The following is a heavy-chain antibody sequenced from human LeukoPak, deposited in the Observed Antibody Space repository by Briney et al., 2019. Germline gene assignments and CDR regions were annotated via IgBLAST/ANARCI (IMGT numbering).Heavy chain of an antibody. J-gene: IGHJ3*02. V-gene: IGHV3-74*01. CDR1: GFSFSTSW. CDR3: AVWERVPSLQLETNDAFDI. CDR2: MNGDGGTI. Sequence: GGSLRLSCVGPGFSFSTSWVRWVRQAPGQGLGWLSRMNGDGGTINYVASVKGRFTISRDNSKNTPYMKMNSLRAEDTAVYYCAVWERVPSLQLETNDAFDIWGQGTMVTVSS. D-gene: IGHD1-26*01.